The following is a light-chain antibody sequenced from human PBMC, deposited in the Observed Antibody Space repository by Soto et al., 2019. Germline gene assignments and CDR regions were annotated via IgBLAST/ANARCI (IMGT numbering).Light chain of an antibody. CDR3: QHYYNWRPR. CDR2: DAS. Sequence: EIKMTQSPATLSVSPGEEATLSCRASQSVSSNLAWYQQKPGQAPRLLIYDASTRATGIPARFSGSGSGTEFTLTISRLLSEDFAVYYCQHYYNWRPRFGQGTKVEIK. CDR1: QSVSSN. V-gene: IGKV3-15*01. J-gene: IGKJ1*01.